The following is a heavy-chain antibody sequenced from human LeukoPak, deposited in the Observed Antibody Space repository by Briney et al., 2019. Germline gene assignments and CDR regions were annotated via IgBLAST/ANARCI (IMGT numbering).Heavy chain of an antibody. V-gene: IGHV3-20*04. D-gene: IGHD1-26*01. CDR1: GFTFSSYG. Sequence: GGSLRLSCAASGFTFSSYGMSWVRQAPGKGLEWVSGINWNGGSTGYADSVKGRFTISRDNAKNSLYLQMNSLRAEDTALYYCARVVDFYYYYYMDVWGKGTTVTVSS. CDR3: ARVVDFYYYYYMDV. J-gene: IGHJ6*03. CDR2: INWNGGST.